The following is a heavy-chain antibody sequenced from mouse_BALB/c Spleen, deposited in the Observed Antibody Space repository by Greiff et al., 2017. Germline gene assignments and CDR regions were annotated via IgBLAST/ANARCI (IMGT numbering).Heavy chain of an antibody. CDR2: IDPETGGT. CDR1: GYTFTDYE. CDR3: TTMMTTGYYAMDY. Sequence: VQLQQSGAELVRPGASVTLSCKASGYTFTDYEMHWVKQTPVHGLEWIGAIDPETGGTAYNQKFKGKATLTADKSSSTAYMELRSLTSEDSAVYYCTTMMTTGYYAMDYWGQGTSVTVSS. D-gene: IGHD2-4*01. J-gene: IGHJ4*01. V-gene: IGHV1-15*01.